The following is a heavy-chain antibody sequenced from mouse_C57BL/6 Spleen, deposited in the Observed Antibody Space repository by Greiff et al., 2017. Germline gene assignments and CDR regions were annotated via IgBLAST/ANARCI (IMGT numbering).Heavy chain of an antibody. CDR1: GYTFTSYD. Sequence: QVQLKQSGPELVKPGASVKLSCKASGYTFTSYDINWVKQRPGQGLEWIGWIYPGDGSTKYNEKFKGKATLTVDTSSSTAYMELHSLTSEDSAVYFCARKELGGGCFDYWGQGTTLTVSS. J-gene: IGHJ2*01. CDR3: ARKELGGGCFDY. CDR2: IYPGDGST. V-gene: IGHV1-85*01. D-gene: IGHD4-1*01.